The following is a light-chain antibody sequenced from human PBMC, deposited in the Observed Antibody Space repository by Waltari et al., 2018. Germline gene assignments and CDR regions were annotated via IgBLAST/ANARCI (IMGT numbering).Light chain of an antibody. J-gene: IGLJ2*01. CDR1: SSNIGSRFD. Sequence: QSVLTQPPSVSGAPGQRVTISCTGSSSNIGSRFDVHWYQQVPGTVPKPLIYANNYRPSGVPGRFSGSKSGTSASLAIAGLQAEDEADYYCQSYDSSLSAWVFGGGTKLTVL. V-gene: IGLV1-40*01. CDR3: QSYDSSLSAWV. CDR2: ANN.